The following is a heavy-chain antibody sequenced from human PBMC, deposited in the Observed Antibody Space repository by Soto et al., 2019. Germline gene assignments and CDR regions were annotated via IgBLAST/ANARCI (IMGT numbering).Heavy chain of an antibody. CDR2: ISWNSATL. Sequence: ESGGGLVQPGGSVRLSCVGSGFIFEDFAMNWVRQVPGKGLEWVSGISWNSATLAYADSVKGRFIVSRDNAKNILYLQMNSLRPEDAALYYCAKDVGSYYYDTSAYLYDYWGQGTLVTVSS. J-gene: IGHJ4*02. V-gene: IGHV3-9*01. D-gene: IGHD3-22*01. CDR1: GFIFEDFA. CDR3: AKDVGSYYYDTSAYLYDY.